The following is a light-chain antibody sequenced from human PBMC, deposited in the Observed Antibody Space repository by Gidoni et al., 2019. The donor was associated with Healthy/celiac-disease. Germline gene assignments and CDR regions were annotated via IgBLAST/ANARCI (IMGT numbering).Light chain of an antibody. CDR2: KAS. CDR3: KQYNSYPLT. V-gene: IGKV1-5*03. J-gene: IGKJ4*01. Sequence: IQSTQSPSTLSASVGNRVTITCRASQSISSWLDWYQQKPGKAPKLLIYKASSLESGVPARFSGSGSGTEVTLTISSLQPDDVAAYYCKQYNSYPLTFGGGTKVEIK. CDR1: QSISSW.